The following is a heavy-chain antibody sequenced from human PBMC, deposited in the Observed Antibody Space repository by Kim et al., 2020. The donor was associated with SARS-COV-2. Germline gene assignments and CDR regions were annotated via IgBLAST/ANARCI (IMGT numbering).Heavy chain of an antibody. CDR3: ARLGPVTANYYYGMDV. CDR1: GFFVSNTY. V-gene: IGHV3-53*01. Sequence: GGSLRLSCAASGFFVSNTYFSWVRRAPGKGLEWVSVIYTGATTYYADSVRGRFTISRDNSMNTVYLQMNSLGAEDTAVYFCARLGPVTANYYYGMDVWGQGTTVTVSS. J-gene: IGHJ6*02. CDR2: IYTGATT. D-gene: IGHD2-21*02.